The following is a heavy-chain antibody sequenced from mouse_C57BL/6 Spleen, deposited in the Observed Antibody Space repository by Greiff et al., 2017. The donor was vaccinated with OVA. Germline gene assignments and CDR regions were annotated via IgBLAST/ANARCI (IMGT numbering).Heavy chain of an antibody. Sequence: QVQLQQPGAELVKPGASVKVSCKASGYTFTSYWMHWVKQRPGQGLEWIGRIHPSDSDTNYNQKFKGKATLTVDKSSSTAYMQLSSLTSEDSAVYYCAMGITTGVLDYWGQGTTLTVSS. V-gene: IGHV1-74*01. CDR1: GYTFTSYW. CDR2: IHPSDSDT. CDR3: AMGITTGVLDY. D-gene: IGHD1-1*01. J-gene: IGHJ2*01.